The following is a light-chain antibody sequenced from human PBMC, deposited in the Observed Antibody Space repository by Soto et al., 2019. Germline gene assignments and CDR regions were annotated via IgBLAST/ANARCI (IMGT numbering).Light chain of an antibody. CDR2: GAF. Sequence: PGARATLSCRASQTVSSNDVDWYQQKPGQAPRLLIYGAFSRATGIPDRFSGSRSGTDFILTISRLEPEDSAVYYCHQYDTAPHTFGQGTKLEIK. CDR3: HQYDTAPHT. CDR1: QTVSSND. V-gene: IGKV3-20*01. J-gene: IGKJ2*01.